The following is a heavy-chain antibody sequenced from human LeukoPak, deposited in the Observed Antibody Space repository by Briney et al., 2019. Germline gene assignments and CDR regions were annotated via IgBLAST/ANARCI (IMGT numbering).Heavy chain of an antibody. V-gene: IGHV3-23*01. CDR3: ARDPSSSSSVGGYLDY. D-gene: IGHD6-6*01. CDR1: GFTFSTFA. CDR2: ISGSGGST. Sequence: GGSLRLSCAASGFTFSTFAMTWVRQAPGEGLKWVSGISGSGGSTYYADSVKGRFTISRDNSKNTVYLQMNSLRAEDTAVYYCARDPSSSSSVGGYLDYWGQGTLVTVSS. J-gene: IGHJ4*02.